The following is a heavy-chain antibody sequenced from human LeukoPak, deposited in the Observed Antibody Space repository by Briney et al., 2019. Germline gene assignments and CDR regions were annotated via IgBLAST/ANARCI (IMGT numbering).Heavy chain of an antibody. D-gene: IGHD2-15*01. CDR1: GFIFTDYG. CDR3: ARDEAVVVVAATDYYYYYMDV. CDR2: IRYDGSDK. V-gene: IGHV3-30*02. J-gene: IGHJ6*03. Sequence: GGSLRLSCAASGFIFTDYGMHWVRQAPGKGLEWLTFIRYDGSDKYYADSVKGRFTISRDNAKNSLYLQMNSLRAEDTAVYYCARDEAVVVVAATDYYYYYMDVWGKGTTVTVSS.